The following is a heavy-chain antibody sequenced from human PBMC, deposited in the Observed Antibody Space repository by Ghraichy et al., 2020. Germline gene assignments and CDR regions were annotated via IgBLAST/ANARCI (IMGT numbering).Heavy chain of an antibody. V-gene: IGHV3-7*01. CDR3: ARDTNDYDWGSVRPTFEFNWFDP. D-gene: IGHD3-16*01. J-gene: IGHJ5*02. Sequence: LSLTCAVSGFTFTRDWMSWVRQALGKGLEWVANIRDDGGEKYYAESVRGRFTISRDNVQNLVFLQMDSLRVEDSAMYYCARDTNDYDWGSVRPTFEFNWFDPWGQGTLVTVS. CDR2: IRDDGGEK. CDR1: GFTFTRDW.